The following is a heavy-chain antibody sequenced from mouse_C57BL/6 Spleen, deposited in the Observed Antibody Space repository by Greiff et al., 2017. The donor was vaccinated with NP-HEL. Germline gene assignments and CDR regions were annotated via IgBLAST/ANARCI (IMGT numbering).Heavy chain of an antibody. D-gene: IGHD1-1*01. V-gene: IGHV1-26*01. CDR1: GYTFTDYY. CDR2: INPNNGGT. Sequence: EVQLQQSGPELVKPGASVKISCKASGYTFTDYYMNWVKQSHGKSLEWIGDINPNNGGTSYNQKFKGKATLTVDKSSSTAYMELRSLTSEDSAVYYCAIHYGSSDYYAMDYWGQGTSVTVSS. CDR3: AIHYGSSDYYAMDY. J-gene: IGHJ4*01.